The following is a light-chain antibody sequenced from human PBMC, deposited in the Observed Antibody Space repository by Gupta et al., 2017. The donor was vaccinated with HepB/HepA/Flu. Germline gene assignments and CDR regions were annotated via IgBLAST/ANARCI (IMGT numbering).Light chain of an antibody. CDR3: CSYAGSYTFE. Sequence: QSALTQPRSVSGSPGQSVTIPCTGTSSDVGGYNYVSWYQQHPGKAPKLMIYDVSKRPSGVPDRFSGSKSGNTASLTISGLQAEDEADYYCCSYAGSYTFEFGGGTKLTVL. J-gene: IGLJ2*01. V-gene: IGLV2-11*01. CDR1: SSDVGGYNY. CDR2: DVS.